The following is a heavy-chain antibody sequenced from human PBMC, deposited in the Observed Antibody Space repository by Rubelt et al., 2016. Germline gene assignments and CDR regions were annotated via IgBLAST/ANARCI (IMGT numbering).Heavy chain of an antibody. CDR3: ARDPLPYSSSWYGSDY. Sequence: QVQLVQSGAEVKKPGASVRVSCKASGYTFSNYGVTWVRQVPGQGLEWMGWVSAYNGNTNYVQKLQGRLTMTTDTSTNTAYMELRGVRSDDTAVDYCARDPLPYSSSWYGSDYWGQGTLVTVSS. CDR1: GYTFSNYG. CDR2: VSAYNGNT. J-gene: IGHJ4*02. V-gene: IGHV1-18*01. D-gene: IGHD6-13*01.